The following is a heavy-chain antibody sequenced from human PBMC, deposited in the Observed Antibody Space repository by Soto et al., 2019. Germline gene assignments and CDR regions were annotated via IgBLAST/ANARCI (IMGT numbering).Heavy chain of an antibody. CDR2: IRSSSSTI. V-gene: IGHV3-48*04. CDR1: GFTFSRYS. CDR3: TSGETSDYNA. D-gene: IGHD3-10*01. Sequence: LRVSWATSGFTFSRYSMNWCRQAPGKGLEWVSYIRSSSSTIYYVDSVKGRFTISRDNAKNSLYLQMTSLRPEDTAGEYCTSGETSDYNAWGQETLLTVSS. J-gene: IGHJ4*02.